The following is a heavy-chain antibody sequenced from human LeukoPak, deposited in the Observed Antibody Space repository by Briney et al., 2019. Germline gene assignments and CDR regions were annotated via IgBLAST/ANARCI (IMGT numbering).Heavy chain of an antibody. J-gene: IGHJ4*02. Sequence: LETLSLTCTVSDDSITMYYWTWIRQPPGKGLEWIGYVDHTGSTKFNPSLNGRVSISRDTSNNFFSLRLRSVTAADTAVYYCAREKWDSWSGYYMVDYWGQGTLVTVSS. CDR3: AREKWDSWSGYYMVDY. CDR1: DDSITMYY. V-gene: IGHV4-59*01. D-gene: IGHD3-3*01. CDR2: VDHTGST.